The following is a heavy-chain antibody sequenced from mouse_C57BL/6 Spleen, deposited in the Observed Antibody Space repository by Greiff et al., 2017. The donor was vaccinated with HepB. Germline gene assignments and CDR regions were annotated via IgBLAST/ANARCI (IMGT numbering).Heavy chain of an antibody. Sequence: VQLQQSGPGLVQPSQSLSITCTVSGFSLTSYGVHWVRQSPGKGLEWLGVIWSGGSTDYNAAFISRLSISKDNSKSQVFFKMNSLQADDTAIYYCARKTDYGSSWGYFDVWGTGTTVTVSS. CDR2: IWSGGST. V-gene: IGHV2-2*01. CDR3: ARKTDYGSSWGYFDV. CDR1: GFSLTSYG. J-gene: IGHJ1*03. D-gene: IGHD1-1*01.